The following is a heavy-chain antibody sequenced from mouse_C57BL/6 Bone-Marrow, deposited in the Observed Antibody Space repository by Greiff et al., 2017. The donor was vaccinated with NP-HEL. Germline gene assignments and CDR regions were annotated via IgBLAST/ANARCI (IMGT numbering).Heavy chain of an antibody. D-gene: IGHD4-1*02. Sequence: VQLQQSGPGLVKPSQTVFLTCTVTGISITTGNYRWSWIRQFPGNKLEWIGYIYYSGTITYNPSLTSRTTITRDTPKNQFFLEMNSLTAEDTATYYCARDGGNWDYAMDYWGQGTSVTVSS. V-gene: IGHV3-5*01. CDR1: GISITTGNYR. J-gene: IGHJ4*01. CDR2: IYYSGTI. CDR3: ARDGGNWDYAMDY.